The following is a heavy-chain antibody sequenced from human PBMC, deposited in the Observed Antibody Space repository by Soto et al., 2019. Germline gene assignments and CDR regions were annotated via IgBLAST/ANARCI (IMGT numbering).Heavy chain of an antibody. CDR3: AHSAGSSSWRKTRYFQH. V-gene: IGHV2-5*02. Sequence: SGPTRVNPTQTLGLTCTFSGFALSTSGVGVGWIRQPPGKALEWLALIYWDDDKRYSPSLKSRLTITKDTSKNQVVLTMTNMDPVDTATYYCAHSAGSSSWRKTRYFQHWGQGTLVTVSS. CDR2: IYWDDDK. J-gene: IGHJ1*01. D-gene: IGHD6-13*01. CDR1: GFALSTSGVG.